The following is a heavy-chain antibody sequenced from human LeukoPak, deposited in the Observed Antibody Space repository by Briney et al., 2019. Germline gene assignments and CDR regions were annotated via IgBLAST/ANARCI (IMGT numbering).Heavy chain of an antibody. CDR1: GGTFSIYA. Sequence: GASVKVSCKASGGTFSIYAISWVRQAPGQGLEWMGGIIPIFGTANYAQKFQGRVTITADESTSTAYMELSSLRSEDTAVYYCARDRVPAAMRSYYGMDVWGKGTTVTVSS. V-gene: IGHV1-69*13. D-gene: IGHD2-2*01. CDR3: ARDRVPAAMRSYYGMDV. J-gene: IGHJ6*04. CDR2: IIPIFGTA.